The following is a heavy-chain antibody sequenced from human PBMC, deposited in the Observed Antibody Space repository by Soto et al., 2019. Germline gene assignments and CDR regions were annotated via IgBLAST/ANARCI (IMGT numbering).Heavy chain of an antibody. CDR3: ARDDSSPDYYGMDV. CDR2: TYDSGST. CDR1: GGSVSSGSYY. D-gene: IGHD3-22*01. Sequence: QVQLQESGPGLVKPSETLSLTCTVSGGSVSSGSYYWSWIRQPPGKGLEWSGYTYDSGSTNYNPSLMIRVTIAVDTSKNQFSLKLSAVTAADTAVYYCARDDSSPDYYGMDVWGQGTTVTVSS. J-gene: IGHJ6*02. V-gene: IGHV4-61*01.